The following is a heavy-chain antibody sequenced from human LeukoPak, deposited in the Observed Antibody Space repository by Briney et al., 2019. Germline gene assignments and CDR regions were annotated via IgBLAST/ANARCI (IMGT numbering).Heavy chain of an antibody. Sequence: PGGSLRLSCAASGTTFRSYGMSWVRQAPGKGLEWVSAINDSGDGTYYADSVKGRFIISRDNSKNTLYLQMKSLRAEDTALYYCTKRVEYSSSSGGYFDYWGQGTLVTVSS. CDR1: GTTFRSYG. V-gene: IGHV3-23*01. D-gene: IGHD6-6*01. J-gene: IGHJ4*02. CDR2: INDSGDGT. CDR3: TKRVEYSSSSGGYFDY.